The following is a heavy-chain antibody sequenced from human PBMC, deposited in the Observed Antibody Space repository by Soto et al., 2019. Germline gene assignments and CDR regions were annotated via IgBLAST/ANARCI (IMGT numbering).Heavy chain of an antibody. J-gene: IGHJ5*02. CDR1: HGSVSSGSYY. CDR3: VRDGAKTLRDWFDP. D-gene: IGHD1-26*01. Sequence: PSETLSLTCTVSHGSVSSGSYYWSWFRKSAGKGLEWIGRIYATGTTDYNPSLKSRVMMSVDTSKKQFSLKLRSVTAADTAVYYCVRDGAKTLRDWFDPWGQGISVTVSS. CDR2: IYATGTT. V-gene: IGHV4-61*02.